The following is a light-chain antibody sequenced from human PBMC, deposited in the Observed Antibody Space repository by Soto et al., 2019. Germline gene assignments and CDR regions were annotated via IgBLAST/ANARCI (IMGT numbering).Light chain of an antibody. V-gene: IGKV1-8*01. CDR3: QQYYSYPRT. CDR2: DAS. J-gene: IGKJ2*01. CDR1: QGISSY. Sequence: AIRMTQAPSALSASTGDRVTITCRASQGISSYLAWYQQKPGKAPKLLIYDASTLRSGVPSRFSGSGSGTDFTLTISCLQSEDFATYYCQQYYSYPRTFGQGTKLEIK.